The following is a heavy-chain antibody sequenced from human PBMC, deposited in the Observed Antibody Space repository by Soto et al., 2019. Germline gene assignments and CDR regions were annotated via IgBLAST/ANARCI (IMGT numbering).Heavy chain of an antibody. CDR2: FDTEDGET. Sequence: ASVKVSCKVSGYTLTELSMHWVRQAPGKGLEWMGGFDTEDGETIYAQKFQGRVNMTEDTSTDTAYMELSSLRSEDTAVYYCATDIFDYRQRGYWGQGTLVTVSS. V-gene: IGHV1-24*01. D-gene: IGHD4-17*01. CDR1: GYTLTELS. CDR3: ATDIFDYRQRGY. J-gene: IGHJ4*02.